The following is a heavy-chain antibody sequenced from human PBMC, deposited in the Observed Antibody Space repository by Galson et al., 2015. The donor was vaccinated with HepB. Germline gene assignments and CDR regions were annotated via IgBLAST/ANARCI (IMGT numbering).Heavy chain of an antibody. J-gene: IGHJ4*02. D-gene: IGHD2-2*01. V-gene: IGHV3-23*01. Sequence: SLRLSCAASGLTFTNYAMTWVRQAPGKGLESVSSISGSGNSIYYADSVKGRFTNSRDNSKNTLSLQMNSLRAEDTAVYYCARSVPAALWGQGTLVTVSS. CDR3: ARSVPAAL. CDR2: ISGSGNSI. CDR1: GLTFTNYA.